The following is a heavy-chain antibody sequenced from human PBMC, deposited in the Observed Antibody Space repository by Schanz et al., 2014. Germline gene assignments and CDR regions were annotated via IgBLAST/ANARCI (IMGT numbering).Heavy chain of an antibody. CDR1: GFNFNTYA. CDR3: AKVAPAATYLDS. CDR2: IDYAGST. D-gene: IGHD2-2*01. Sequence: EVQLLESGGGLAQPGGSLRLACAASGFNFNTYAMSWVRQAPGKGLEWVSLIDYAGSTNYADSVKGRMTVSRDTSKNALFLQMNNLRAEDTAVYYCAKVAPAATYLDSWGLGTLXTVSS. V-gene: IGHV3-66*01. J-gene: IGHJ4*02.